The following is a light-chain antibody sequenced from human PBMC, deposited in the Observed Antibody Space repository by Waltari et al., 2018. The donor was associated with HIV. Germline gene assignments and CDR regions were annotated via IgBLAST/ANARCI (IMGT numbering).Light chain of an antibody. CDR3: CSYAGSSTYV. V-gene: IGLV2-23*02. Sequence: QSALTQPASVSGSPGQSITISCTGSSSDVGRYNLVSWYQQHPGKAPKLIIFEVTKRPSGVSNLFSGSKSGNTASLTMSGLQAEDEADYYCCSYAGSSTYVFGGGTKVTVL. J-gene: IGLJ1*01. CDR2: EVT. CDR1: SSDVGRYNL.